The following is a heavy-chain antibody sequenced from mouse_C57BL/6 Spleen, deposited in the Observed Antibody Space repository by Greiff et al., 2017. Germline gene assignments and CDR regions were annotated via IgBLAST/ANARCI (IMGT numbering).Heavy chain of an antibody. CDR3: ARYAPEYAMDY. Sequence: QVQLQQPGAELVKPGASVKLSCKASGYTFTSYWMHWVKQRPGRGLEWIGRIDPISGGTKYNEKFKSKATLTVDKPTSTAYMQLSSLTSEDSAVYYCARYAPEYAMDYWGQGTSVTVSS. V-gene: IGHV1-72*01. CDR2: IDPISGGT. J-gene: IGHJ4*01. D-gene: IGHD6-5*01. CDR1: GYTFTSYW.